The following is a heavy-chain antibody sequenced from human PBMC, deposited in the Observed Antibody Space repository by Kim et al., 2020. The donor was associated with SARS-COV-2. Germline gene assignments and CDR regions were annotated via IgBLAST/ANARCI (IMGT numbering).Heavy chain of an antibody. D-gene: IGHD3-10*01. V-gene: IGHV3-23*01. CDR2: ISGSGGST. CDR3: AKGVRITMVRGVIISPFDY. CDR1: GFTFSSYA. Sequence: GGSLRLSCAASGFTFSSYAMSWVRQAPGKGLEWVSAISGSGGSTYYADSVQGRFTISRDNSKNTLYLQMNSLRAEDTAVYYCAKGVRITMVRGVIISPFDYWGQGTLVTVSS. J-gene: IGHJ4*02.